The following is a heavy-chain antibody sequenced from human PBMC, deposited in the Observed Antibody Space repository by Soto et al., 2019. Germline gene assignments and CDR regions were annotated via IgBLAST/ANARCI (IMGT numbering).Heavy chain of an antibody. CDR3: AKDKGGATTDYFDY. J-gene: IGHJ4*02. D-gene: IGHD1-26*01. V-gene: IGHV3-23*01. CDR2: ISGSGGST. CDR1: GVTFSSDA. Sequence: PGGSLRLSSEASGVTFSSDAMSWVRQAPGKGLEWVSAISGSGGSTYYADSEKGRFTISRDNSKNTLYLQMNSLRAEDTAVYYCAKDKGGATTDYFDYWGQGTLVTAPQ.